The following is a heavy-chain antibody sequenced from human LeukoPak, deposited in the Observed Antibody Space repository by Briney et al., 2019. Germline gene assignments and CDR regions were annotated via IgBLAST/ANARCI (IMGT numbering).Heavy chain of an antibody. CDR2: IYSGGST. Sequence: GGSLRLSCAASGFTVSSNYMSWVRQAPGKGLEWVSVIYSGGSTYYADSVKGRFTISRDNSKNTLYLQMNSLRAEDTAVYYCASTGGAHSSGYWLYFDYWGQGTLVTASS. V-gene: IGHV3-66*01. CDR3: ASTGGAHSSGYWLYFDY. CDR1: GFTVSSNY. J-gene: IGHJ4*02. D-gene: IGHD3-22*01.